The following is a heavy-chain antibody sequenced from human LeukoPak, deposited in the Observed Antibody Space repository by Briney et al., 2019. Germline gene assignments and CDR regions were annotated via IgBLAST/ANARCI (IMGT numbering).Heavy chain of an antibody. D-gene: IGHD5-12*01. J-gene: IGHJ6*03. CDR2: ISGSGSDI. V-gene: IGHV3-11*04. CDR3: AKGGGYEAQYYYYYLDV. Sequence: GGSLRLSCVVSGFSISDSYMTWIRQTPGKGLEWLAYISGSGSDIYFADSVKGRFTISRDNAKNSLYLQMNSLRAEDTAVYYCAKGGGYEAQYYYYYLDVWGKGTTVTISS. CDR1: GFSISDSY.